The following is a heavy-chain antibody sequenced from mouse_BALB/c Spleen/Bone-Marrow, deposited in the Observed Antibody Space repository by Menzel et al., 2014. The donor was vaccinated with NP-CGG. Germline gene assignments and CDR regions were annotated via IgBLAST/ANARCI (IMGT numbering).Heavy chain of an antibody. J-gene: IGHJ4*01. CDR3: ARSPYDYAAMDY. CDR2: ISSGSSTI. D-gene: IGHD2-4*01. Sequence: EVQLQEPGGGLVQPGGSRKLSCAASGFTFSSFGMHWVRQAPEKGLEWVAYISSGSSTIYYADTVKGRFTISRDNPKNPLFLQMTSLRSEDTAMYYCARSPYDYAAMDYWGRGTSVTVSS. V-gene: IGHV5-17*02. CDR1: GFTFSSFG.